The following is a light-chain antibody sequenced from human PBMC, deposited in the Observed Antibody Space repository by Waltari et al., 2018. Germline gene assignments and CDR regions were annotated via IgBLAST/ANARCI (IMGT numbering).Light chain of an antibody. CDR2: DAS. J-gene: IGKJ4*01. CDR3: QQYANLPLT. Sequence: DNQMTQAPFFLASSVGRRVTITCQASQDIRKNLNWFQQKPGKAPQVLIFDASNSQAAVPSRFSGSGSGTDFAFTISSLQPEDIGTYYCQQYANLPLTFGGGTRVEIK. V-gene: IGKV1-33*01. CDR1: QDIRKN.